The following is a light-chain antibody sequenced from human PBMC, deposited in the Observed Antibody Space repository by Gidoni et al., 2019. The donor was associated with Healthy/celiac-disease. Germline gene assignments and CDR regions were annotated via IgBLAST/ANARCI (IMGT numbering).Light chain of an antibody. Sequence: SSELTQPPSVSVSPGQTARITCSGDALPKQYAYWYQQKPGQAPVLVIYKDSERPSGIPERFSGSSSRTTVTLTISGVQAEDEADYYCQSADSSGTYVFGTGTKVTVL. CDR1: ALPKQY. J-gene: IGLJ1*01. CDR3: QSADSSGTYV. CDR2: KDS. V-gene: IGLV3-25*03.